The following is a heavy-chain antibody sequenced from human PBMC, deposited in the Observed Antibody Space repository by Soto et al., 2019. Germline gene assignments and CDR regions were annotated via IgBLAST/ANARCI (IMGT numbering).Heavy chain of an antibody. CDR1: GFTFSGSA. J-gene: IGHJ6*01. Sequence: EVQLVESGGGLVQPGGSLKLSCAASGFTFSGSAMHWVRQASGKGLEWVGRIRSKANSYATAYAASVKGRFIISRDDSKNTAYLQMNSLKTEDTAVYYCTRHGSGSYYYYYGMDVW. CDR2: IRSKANSYAT. D-gene: IGHD1-26*01. CDR3: TRHGSGSYYYYYGMDV. V-gene: IGHV3-73*02.